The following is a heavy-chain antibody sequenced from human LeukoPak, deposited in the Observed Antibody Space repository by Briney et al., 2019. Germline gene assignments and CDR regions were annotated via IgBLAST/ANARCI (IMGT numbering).Heavy chain of an antibody. Sequence: GRSLRLSCAASGFTFSSYEMNWVRQAPGKGLEWVSYISCSGNTIYYADSVKGRFIISRDNAKNSLYLQMNSLRAEDTAVYYCARVEQQLFDYWGQGTLVTVSS. CDR2: ISCSGNTI. J-gene: IGHJ4*02. CDR1: GFTFSSYE. CDR3: ARVEQQLFDY. D-gene: IGHD6-13*01. V-gene: IGHV3-48*03.